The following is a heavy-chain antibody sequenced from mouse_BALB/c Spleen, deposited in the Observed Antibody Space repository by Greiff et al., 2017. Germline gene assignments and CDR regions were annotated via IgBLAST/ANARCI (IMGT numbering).Heavy chain of an antibody. CDR1: GYTFTSYW. J-gene: IGHJ3*01. Sequence: QVHVQQSGPELARPGASVKLSCKASGYTFTSYWMQWVKQRPGQGLEWIGAIYPGDGDTRYTQKFKGKATLTSDKSSSTAYMQLSSVASEDSAVYYGERGGSSTGTSAYWGQGTLVTVSA. CDR3: ERGGSSTGTSAY. V-gene: IGHV1-87*01. D-gene: IGHD4-1*02. CDR2: IYPGDGDT.